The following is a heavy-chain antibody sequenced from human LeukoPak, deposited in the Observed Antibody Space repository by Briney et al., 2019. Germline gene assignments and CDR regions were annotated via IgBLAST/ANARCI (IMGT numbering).Heavy chain of an antibody. CDR2: MNPNSGNT. D-gene: IGHD3-3*01. CDR1: GYTFTSYD. J-gene: IGHJ6*03. CDR3: ARGGYDFWSGYSRFGALYYMDF. V-gene: IGHV1-8*03. Sequence: ASVKVSCKASGYTFTSYDINWVRQATGQGLEWMGWMNPNSGNTGYAQKFQGRVTITRNTSISTAYMELSSLRSEDTAVYYCARGGYDFWSGYSRFGALYYMDFWGKGTTVTVSS.